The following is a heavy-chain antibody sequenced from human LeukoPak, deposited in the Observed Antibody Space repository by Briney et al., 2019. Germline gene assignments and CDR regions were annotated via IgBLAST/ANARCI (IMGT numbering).Heavy chain of an antibody. J-gene: IGHJ3*02. V-gene: IGHV1-18*01. D-gene: IGHD3-16*02. Sequence: VASVKVSCKASGYTFTSYGISWVRQAPGQGLEWMGWISAYNGNTNYAQKLQGRVTMTTDTSTSTAYMELRSLRSDDTAVYYCARDAYVWGSYRYTLRALDIWGQGTMVTVSS. CDR1: GYTFTSYG. CDR2: ISAYNGNT. CDR3: ARDAYVWGSYRYTLRALDI.